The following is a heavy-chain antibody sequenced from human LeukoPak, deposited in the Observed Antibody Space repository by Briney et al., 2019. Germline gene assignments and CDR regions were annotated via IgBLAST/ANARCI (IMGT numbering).Heavy chain of an antibody. CDR3: TTGVRSASAGY. V-gene: IGHV3-15*01. J-gene: IGHJ4*02. D-gene: IGHD6-13*01. CDR2: IKSKTDGGTT. CDR1: GFTIGGFA. Sequence: GGSLRLSCAASGFTIGGFAMTWVRQAPGKGLEWVGRIKSKTDGGTTDYAAPVKGRFTISRDDSKSTLYLQMNSLKTEDTAVYYCTTGVRSASAGYWGQGTLVTVSS.